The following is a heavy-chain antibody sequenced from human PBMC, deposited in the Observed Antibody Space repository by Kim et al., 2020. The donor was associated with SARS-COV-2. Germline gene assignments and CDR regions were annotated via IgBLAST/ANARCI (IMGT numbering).Heavy chain of an antibody. J-gene: IGHJ6*02. V-gene: IGHV7-4-1*02. D-gene: IGHD3-22*01. CDR1: GYTFNQYS. CDR3: ARDPLICVSSDSCYYYGLDV. Sequence: ASVKVSCKASGYTFNQYSLSWVRQAPGQGLEWMGWINTNTGKATYAQAFTGRLVFSLDTSVNTAYLQINNLKTEDTAVYFCARDPLICVSSDSCYYYGLDVWGQGTTVIVSS. CDR2: INTNTGKA.